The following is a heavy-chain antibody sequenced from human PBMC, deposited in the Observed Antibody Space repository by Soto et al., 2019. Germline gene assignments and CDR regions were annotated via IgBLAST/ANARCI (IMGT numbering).Heavy chain of an antibody. V-gene: IGHV3-33*01. Sequence: GGSLRLSCAASGFTFSSYGMHWVRQAPGKGLEWVAVIWYDGSNKYYADSVKGRFTISRDNSKNTLYLQMNSLRAEDTAVYYCARDQQSSGWNFDYWGQGTRVTVPS. J-gene: IGHJ4*02. D-gene: IGHD6-19*01. CDR3: ARDQQSSGWNFDY. CDR2: IWYDGSNK. CDR1: GFTFSSYG.